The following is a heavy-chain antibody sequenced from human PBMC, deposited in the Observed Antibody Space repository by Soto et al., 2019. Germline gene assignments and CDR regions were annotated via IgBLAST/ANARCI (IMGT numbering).Heavy chain of an antibody. CDR3: ARASGRDYYYGMGV. CDR1: GYTFIGYY. V-gene: IGHV1-2*04. CDR2: INPSNGGA. Sequence: QVQLVQSGAEVKKPGASVNISCKASGYTFIGYYMNWGRQAPGQGLEWMGWINPSNGGAHSAQKFQGWVTMTSDRCSSTAYVELRGLKSDDSAVYYCARASGRDYYYGMGVWGQGTTVIVSS. J-gene: IGHJ6*02.